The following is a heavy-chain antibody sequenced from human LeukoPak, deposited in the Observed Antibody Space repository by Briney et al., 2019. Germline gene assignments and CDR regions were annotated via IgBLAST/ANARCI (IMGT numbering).Heavy chain of an antibody. Sequence: ASVKVSCKASGYTFTGYGISWVRQAPGQGLEWMGWIIADNGNTIYAQKLEGRVTMTTDTSTSTAYMELRSLRSDDTAVYYCARDRTYSAAILFIWGQGTMVTVSS. J-gene: IGHJ3*02. CDR3: ARDRTYSAAILFI. CDR2: IIADNGNT. D-gene: IGHD3-3*02. CDR1: GYTFTGYG. V-gene: IGHV1-18*01.